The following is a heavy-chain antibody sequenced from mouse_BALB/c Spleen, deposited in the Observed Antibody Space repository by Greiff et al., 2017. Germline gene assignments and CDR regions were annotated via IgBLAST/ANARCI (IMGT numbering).Heavy chain of an antibody. J-gene: IGHJ4*01. V-gene: IGHV2-9*02. D-gene: IGHD2-4*01. CDR3: AGDRDMITTGYAMDY. Sequence: VQRVESGPGLVAPSQSLSITCTVSGFSLTSYGVHWVRQPPGKGLEWLGVIWAGGSTNYNSALMSRLSISKDNSKSQVFLKMNSLQTDDTAMYYCAGDRDMITTGYAMDYWGQGTSVTVSS. CDR1: GFSLTSYG. CDR2: IWAGGST.